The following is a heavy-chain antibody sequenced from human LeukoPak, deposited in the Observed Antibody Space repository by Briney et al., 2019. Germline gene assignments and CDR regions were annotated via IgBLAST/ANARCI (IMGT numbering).Heavy chain of an antibody. CDR3: ARYSSGCIDY. CDR2: ISSNGGST. D-gene: IGHD6-19*01. V-gene: IGHV3-64*01. J-gene: IGHJ4*02. Sequence: TGGSLRLSCAASGFTFSSYAMHWVRQAPGKGLEYVSAISSNGGSTYYANSVKGRFTISRDNSKNTLYLQMGSLRAEDMAVYYCARYSSGCIDYWGQGTLVTVSS. CDR1: GFTFSSYA.